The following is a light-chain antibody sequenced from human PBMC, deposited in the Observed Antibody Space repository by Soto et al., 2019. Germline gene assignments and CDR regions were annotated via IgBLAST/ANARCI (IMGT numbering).Light chain of an antibody. CDR2: AAS. CDR1: QGIGND. V-gene: IGKV1-6*01. CDR3: LQDYNYPYT. Sequence: AIQMTQSPSSLSASVGDRVTITCRASQGIGNDLGWYQQKPGKAPKLLIYAASSSHSGVPSRFSGSGSGTDFTLTISTLQPEDFATYYCLQDYNYPYTFGQGTKLEL. J-gene: IGKJ2*01.